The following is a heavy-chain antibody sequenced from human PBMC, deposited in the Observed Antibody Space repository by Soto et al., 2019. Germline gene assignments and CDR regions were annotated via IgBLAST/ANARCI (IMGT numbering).Heavy chain of an antibody. CDR3: AKGSSWDNYFYYGLDV. CDR1: GFTFTSYA. CDR2: LSGSGDST. J-gene: IGHJ6*02. D-gene: IGHD6-13*01. Sequence: EVHLLESGGGLVQPGGSLRLSCAASGFTFTSYAMSWVSLAAGKGLEWVSTLSGSGDSTYYADSVKGRFIISRDNLKNTLHLQMNSLRADDTAVYYCAKGSSWDNYFYYGLDVWGQGTTVTVSS. V-gene: IGHV3-23*01.